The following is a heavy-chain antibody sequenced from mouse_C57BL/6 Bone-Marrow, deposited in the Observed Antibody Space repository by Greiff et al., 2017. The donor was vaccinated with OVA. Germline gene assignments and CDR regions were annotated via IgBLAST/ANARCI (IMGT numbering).Heavy chain of an antibody. Sequence: VQLQQPGAELVRPGSSVKLSCKASGYTFTSYWMDWVKQRPGQGLEWIGNIYPSDSETHYNPKFKDKATLTVDKSSSTAYMQLSSLTSEDSAVYYCAREGYPSWFAYWGQGTLVTVSA. CDR1: GYTFTSYW. CDR2: IYPSDSET. CDR3: AREGYPSWFAY. V-gene: IGHV1-61*01. D-gene: IGHD2-2*01. J-gene: IGHJ3*01.